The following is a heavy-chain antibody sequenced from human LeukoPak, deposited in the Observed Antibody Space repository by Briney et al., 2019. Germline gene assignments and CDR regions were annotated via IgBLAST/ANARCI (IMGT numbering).Heavy chain of an antibody. CDR2: ISPSGGRT. D-gene: IGHD3-10*01. V-gene: IGHV1-46*01. CDR1: GYSFTSYY. CDR3: ARANYSGSGSHYNPSFFDY. J-gene: IGHJ4*02. Sequence: ASVKVSCKASGYSFTSYYMHWVRQAPGQGLEWMGEISPSGGRTNYAQKFQGRVDMTRETSTSTVYMELSSMRSEDTAVYSCARANYSGSGSHYNPSFFDYWGQGTLVTVSS.